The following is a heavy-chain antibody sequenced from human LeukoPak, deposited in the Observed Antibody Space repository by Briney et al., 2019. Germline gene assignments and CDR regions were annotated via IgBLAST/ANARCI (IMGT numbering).Heavy chain of an antibody. Sequence: GGSLRLSCAASGFTFSSYGMHWVRQAPGKGLEWVAVISYDGSNKYYADSVKGRFTISRDNSKNTLYLQMNSLRAEDTAVYYCARVDYYGSGGDYWGQGTLVTVSS. D-gene: IGHD3-10*01. V-gene: IGHV3-30*03. CDR3: ARVDYYGSGGDY. CDR1: GFTFSSYG. CDR2: ISYDGSNK. J-gene: IGHJ4*02.